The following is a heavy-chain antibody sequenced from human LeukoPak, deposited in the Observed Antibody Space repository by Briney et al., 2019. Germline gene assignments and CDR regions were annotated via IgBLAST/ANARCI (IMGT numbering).Heavy chain of an antibody. CDR1: GFTFSYHA. V-gene: IGHV3-64*01. CDR2: ISSDGSTT. Sequence: GGSLRLSCAASGFTFSYHAMHWVRQAPGEELEHVSVISSDGSTTHYANSVKGRFTISRDNSKNTLYLQMGSLKSEDIAVYYCARDNGVSSSSALDSWGQGTLVTVSS. D-gene: IGHD6-6*01. J-gene: IGHJ4*02. CDR3: ARDNGVSSSSALDS.